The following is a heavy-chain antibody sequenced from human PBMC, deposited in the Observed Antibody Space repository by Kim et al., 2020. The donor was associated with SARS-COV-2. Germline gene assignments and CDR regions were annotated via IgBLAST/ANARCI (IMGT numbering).Heavy chain of an antibody. Sequence: SQTLSLTCAISGDSVSSNSAAWNWIRQSPSRGLEWLGRTYYRSKWYNDYAVSVKSRITINPDTSKNQFSLQLNSVTPEDTAVYYCARDPSGWARLVNQGYYYYGMDVWGQGTTVTVYS. V-gene: IGHV6-1*01. CDR1: GDSVSSNSAA. D-gene: IGHD6-19*01. CDR2: TYYRSKWYN. J-gene: IGHJ6*02. CDR3: ARDPSGWARLVNQGYYYYGMDV.